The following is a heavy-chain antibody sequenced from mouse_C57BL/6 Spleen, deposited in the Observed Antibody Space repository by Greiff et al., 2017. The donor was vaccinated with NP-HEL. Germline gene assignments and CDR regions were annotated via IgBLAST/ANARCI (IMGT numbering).Heavy chain of an antibody. D-gene: IGHD1-1*01. CDR3: ARNYGSTLYAMDY. V-gene: IGHV5-17*01. CDR1: GFTFSDYG. Sequence: EVQVVESGGGLVKPGGSLKLSCAASGFTFSDYGMHWVRQAPEKGLEWVAYISSGSSTIYYADTVKGRFTISRDNAKNTLFLQMTSLRSEDTAMYYCARNYGSTLYAMDYWGQGTSVTVSS. J-gene: IGHJ4*01. CDR2: ISSGSSTI.